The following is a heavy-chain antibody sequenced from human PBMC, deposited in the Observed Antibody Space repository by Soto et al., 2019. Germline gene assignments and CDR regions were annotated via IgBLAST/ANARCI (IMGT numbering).Heavy chain of an antibody. Sequence: QVQLVQSGAEVKKPGSSVKVSCKASGGTFSSYAISWVRQAPGQGLEWMGGIIPIFGTANYAQKVQGRVTITAYESTSTAYMELSSLRCEDTAVYYCATSRAILEWLFDSLGQGTLVTVSS. CDR2: IIPIFGTA. J-gene: IGHJ4*02. CDR3: ATSRAILEWLFDS. CDR1: GGTFSSYA. D-gene: IGHD3-3*01. V-gene: IGHV1-69*01.